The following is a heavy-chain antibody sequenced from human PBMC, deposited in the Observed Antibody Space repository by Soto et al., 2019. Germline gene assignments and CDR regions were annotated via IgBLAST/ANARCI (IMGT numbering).Heavy chain of an antibody. Sequence: PGGSLRLSCAASGFTFSSYDMNWVRQAPGKGLEWVSGISGSGGTTYYAASVKGRFTISRDNPKNTLYLQMNSLRAEDTAVYYCAKARTAYYYYGMDVWGQGTTVTVSS. CDR3: AKARTAYYYYGMDV. D-gene: IGHD2-2*01. CDR1: GFTFSSYD. CDR2: ISGSGGTT. J-gene: IGHJ6*02. V-gene: IGHV3-23*01.